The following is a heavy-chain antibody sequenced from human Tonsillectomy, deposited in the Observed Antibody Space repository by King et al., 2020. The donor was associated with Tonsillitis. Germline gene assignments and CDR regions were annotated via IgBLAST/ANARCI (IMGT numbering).Heavy chain of an antibody. J-gene: IGHJ4*02. CDR2: ISYDGSNK. Sequence: VQLVECGGGVVQPGRSLRLSCAASGFTFSSYAMHWVRQAPGKGLEWVAVISYDGSNKYYADSVKGRFTISRDNSKNTLYLQMNSLRTEDTAVYFCAGEQWLVPSPFDYWGQGTLVTVSS. V-gene: IGHV3-30*01. CDR1: GFTFSSYA. CDR3: AGEQWLVPSPFDY. D-gene: IGHD6-19*01.